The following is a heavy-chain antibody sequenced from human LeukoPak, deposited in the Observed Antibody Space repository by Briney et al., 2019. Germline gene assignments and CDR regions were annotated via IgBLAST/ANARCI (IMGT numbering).Heavy chain of an antibody. V-gene: IGHV4-30-2*01. CDR2: IYHSGST. J-gene: IGHJ5*02. CDR3: AREVSSGRFDP. D-gene: IGHD3-22*01. Sequence: SQTLSLTCAVSGGSISSGGYSWSWIRQPPGKGLEWIGYIYHSGSTYYNPSLKSRVTISVDRSKNQFSLKLSSVTAADTAVYYCAREVSSGRFDPWGQGTLVTVSS. CDR1: GGSISSGGYS.